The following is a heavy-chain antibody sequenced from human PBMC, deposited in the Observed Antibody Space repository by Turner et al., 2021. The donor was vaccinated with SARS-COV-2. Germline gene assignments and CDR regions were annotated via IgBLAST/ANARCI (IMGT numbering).Heavy chain of an antibody. J-gene: IGHJ6*02. CDR1: GGSISSSSYY. Sequence: QLQLQESGPGLVKPSETLSLTCTVSGGSISSSSYYWGWIRQPPGKGLEWIGSIYYSGSTYYNPSLKSRVTISVDTSKNQFSLKLSSVTAADTAVYYCAGEVVVLTTTHYGVDVWGQGTTVTVSS. D-gene: IGHD1-26*01. CDR2: IYYSGST. V-gene: IGHV4-39*01. CDR3: AGEVVVLTTTHYGVDV.